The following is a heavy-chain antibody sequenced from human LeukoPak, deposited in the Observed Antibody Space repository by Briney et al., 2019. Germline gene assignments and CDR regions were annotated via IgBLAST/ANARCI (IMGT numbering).Heavy chain of an antibody. CDR2: INPNSGNT. V-gene: IGHV1-2*06. CDR1: GYTFTGYY. J-gene: IGHJ4*02. CDR3: ARETGIAAAGVVDY. D-gene: IGHD6-13*01. Sequence: ASVKVSCKASGYTFTGYYMHWVRQAPGQGLEWMGRINPNSGNTNYAQKLQGRVTMTTDTSTSTAYMELRSLRSDDTAVYYCARETGIAAAGVVDYWGQGTLVTVSS.